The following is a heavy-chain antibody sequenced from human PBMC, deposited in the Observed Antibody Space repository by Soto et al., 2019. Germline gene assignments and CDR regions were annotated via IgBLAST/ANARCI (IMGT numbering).Heavy chain of an antibody. CDR2: ISYDGKSQ. CDR3: AKKRRIFELITAGDGMDV. J-gene: IGHJ6*02. CDR1: GFAFTNYG. Sequence: QVQLVESGGGVVQPGTSLRLSCAASGFAFTNYGLHWVRQAPGKGLEWVAVISYDGKSQSYADSVKGRFTISRDNSKKMLYLEMNSLRAADTAVYYCAKKRRIFELITAGDGMDVWGQGTTVTVSS. V-gene: IGHV3-30*18. D-gene: IGHD3-3*01.